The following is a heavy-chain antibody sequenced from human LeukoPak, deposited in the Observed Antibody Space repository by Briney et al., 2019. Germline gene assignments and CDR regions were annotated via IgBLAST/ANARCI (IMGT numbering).Heavy chain of an antibody. CDR3: ARAADTAMID. Sequence: PSETLSLTCTVSGGSISSYYWSWIRQPPGKGLEWIGYIYYSGSTNYNPSLKSRVTISVDTSKNQFSLKLSSVTAADTAVYYCARAADTAMIDWGQGTLVTVSS. CDR1: GGSISSYY. D-gene: IGHD5-18*01. CDR2: IYYSGST. V-gene: IGHV4-59*01. J-gene: IGHJ4*02.